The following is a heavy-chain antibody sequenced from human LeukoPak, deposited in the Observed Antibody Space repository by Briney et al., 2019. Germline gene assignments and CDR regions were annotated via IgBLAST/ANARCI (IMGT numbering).Heavy chain of an antibody. Sequence: GGSLRLSCAASGFTFSSYGMHWVRQAPGKGLEWVAVILYGGSNKYYADSVKGRFTISRDNSKTTLYLQMNSLRAEDTAVYYCAKDYDFWSGSPDYWGQGTLVTVSS. V-gene: IGHV3-30*18. D-gene: IGHD3-3*01. CDR1: GFTFSSYG. CDR3: AKDYDFWSGSPDY. CDR2: ILYGGSNK. J-gene: IGHJ4*02.